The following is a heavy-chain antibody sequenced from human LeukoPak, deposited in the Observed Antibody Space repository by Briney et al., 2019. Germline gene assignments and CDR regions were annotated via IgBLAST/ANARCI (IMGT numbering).Heavy chain of an antibody. J-gene: IGHJ4*02. CDR2: FYNSGRS. CDR3: TRGAGWLIDY. D-gene: IGHD3-16*01. V-gene: IGHV4-59*01. Sequence: SETLSLTCTVSDDSISDYYRGWIRQPPGKGLEWIGYFYNSGRSTYNPSLKSRVTISANTSKNHFSLKLNSVTTADTAVYYCTRGAGWLIDYWGQGILVTVSS. CDR1: DDSISDYY.